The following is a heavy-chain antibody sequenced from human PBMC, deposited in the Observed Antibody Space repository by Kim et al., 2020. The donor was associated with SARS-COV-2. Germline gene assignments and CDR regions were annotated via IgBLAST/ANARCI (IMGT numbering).Heavy chain of an antibody. CDR1: GYSISSGYY. V-gene: IGHV4-38-2*02. Sequence: SETLSLTCTVSGYSISSGYYWGWIRQPPGKGLEWIGSIYHSGSTYYNPSLKSRVTISVDTSKNQFSLKLSSVTAADTAVYYCASGLGYCSSTSCYATHYFDYWGQGTLVTVSS. D-gene: IGHD2-2*01. J-gene: IGHJ4*02. CDR2: IYHSGST. CDR3: ASGLGYCSSTSCYATHYFDY.